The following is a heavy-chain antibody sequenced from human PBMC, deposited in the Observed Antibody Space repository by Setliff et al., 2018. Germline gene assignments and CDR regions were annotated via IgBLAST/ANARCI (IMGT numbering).Heavy chain of an antibody. CDR1: YGSLSTYY. CDR2: VYYSGTA. V-gene: IGHV4-59*01. D-gene: IGHD1-26*01. J-gene: IGHJ4*02. Sequence: SETLSLTCTVSYGSLSTYYWSWIRQPPGKGLEFIGYVYYSGTANYSPSLRSRLTISVDTSKNQFSLKLRSVTAADTAVYYCARGGTYRYFDYWGQGTQVTAPQ. CDR3: ARGGTYRYFDY.